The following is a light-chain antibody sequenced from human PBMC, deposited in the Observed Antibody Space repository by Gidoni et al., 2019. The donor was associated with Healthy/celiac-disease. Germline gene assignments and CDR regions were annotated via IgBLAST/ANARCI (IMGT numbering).Light chain of an antibody. Sequence: DIVLTQSPGPLSLSPGGRATLSCRASQSVSSSYLAWYQQKPGQAPRLLIYGASSRATGIPDRFSGSGSGTDFTLTISRLEPEDFAVYYCQQYGSSPPATFGQGTKVEIK. CDR2: GAS. CDR1: QSVSSSY. CDR3: QQYGSSPPAT. J-gene: IGKJ1*01. V-gene: IGKV3-20*01.